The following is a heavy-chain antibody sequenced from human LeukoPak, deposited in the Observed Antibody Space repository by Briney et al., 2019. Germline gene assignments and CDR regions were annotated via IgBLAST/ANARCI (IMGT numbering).Heavy chain of an antibody. Sequence: KPGGSLRLSRAASGFTFSNAWMSWVRQAPGKGLEWVGRIKSKTDGGTTDYAAPVKGRFTISRDDSKNTLYLQMNSLKTEDTAVYYCTACYGSGSYHYYGMDVWGKGTTVTVSS. CDR1: GFTFSNAW. CDR3: TACYGSGSYHYYGMDV. J-gene: IGHJ6*04. CDR2: IKSKTDGGTT. V-gene: IGHV3-15*01. D-gene: IGHD3-10*01.